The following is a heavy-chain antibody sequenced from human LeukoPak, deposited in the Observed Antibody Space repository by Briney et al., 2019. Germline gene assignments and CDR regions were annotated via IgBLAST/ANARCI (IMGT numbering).Heavy chain of an antibody. D-gene: IGHD3-16*01. V-gene: IGHV3-48*03. CDR2: ITSSGSTT. CDR3: AKGYRNHLLILLDS. Sequence: GGSLRLSCAASGFTFSSYEMNWVRQAPGKGLEWVSYITSSGSTTYYADSVKGRFTIFRDNAKNSLYLQMNSLRAEDTAVYYCAKGYRNHLLILLDSWGQGTLVTVSS. J-gene: IGHJ5*01. CDR1: GFTFSSYE.